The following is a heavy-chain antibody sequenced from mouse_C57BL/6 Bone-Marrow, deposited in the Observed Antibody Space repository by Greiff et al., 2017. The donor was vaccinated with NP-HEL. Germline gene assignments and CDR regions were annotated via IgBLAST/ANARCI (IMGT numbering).Heavy chain of an antibody. V-gene: IGHV1-7*01. Sequence: QVQLQQPGAELVRPGTSVKLSCKASGYTFTSYWMHWVKQRPGQGLEWIGYINPSSGYTKYNQKFKDKATLTADKSSSTAYMQLSSLTYEDSAVYYCARFPFAYWGKGTLVTVSA. CDR2: INPSSGYT. J-gene: IGHJ3*01. CDR1: GYTFTSYW. CDR3: ARFPFAY.